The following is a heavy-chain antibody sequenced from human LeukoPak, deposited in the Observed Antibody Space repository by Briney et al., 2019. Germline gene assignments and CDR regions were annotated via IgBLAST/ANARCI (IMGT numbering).Heavy chain of an antibody. CDR3: ARDLDYYGSKWFDP. Sequence: SVKVSCKASGGTFSSYAISWARQAPGQGLEWMGGIIPIFGTANYAQKFQGRVTITADESTSTAYMELSSLRSEDTAVYYCARDLDYYGSKWFDPWGQGTLVTVSS. D-gene: IGHD3-10*01. J-gene: IGHJ5*02. CDR1: GGTFSSYA. V-gene: IGHV1-69*13. CDR2: IIPIFGTA.